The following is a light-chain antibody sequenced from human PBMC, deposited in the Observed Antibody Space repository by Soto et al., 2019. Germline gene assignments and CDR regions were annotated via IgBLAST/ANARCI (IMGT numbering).Light chain of an antibody. CDR3: QHYNNWPIT. CDR1: QSVTSY. J-gene: IGKJ5*01. V-gene: IGKV3-11*01. CDR2: DVS. Sequence: EIVLTQSPATLSLSPGERATLSCRASQSVTSYLAWYQQKPGQAPRLLIYDVSNRASGIPARFSGSGSETDFTLTISSLEPEDFAVYYCQHYNNWPITFGQGTRLEIK.